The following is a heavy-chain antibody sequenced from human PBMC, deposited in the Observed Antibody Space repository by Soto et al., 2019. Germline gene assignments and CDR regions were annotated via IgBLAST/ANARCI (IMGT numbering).Heavy chain of an antibody. V-gene: IGHV1-8*01. CDR3: ARAPGTRPYYYYYYMDV. D-gene: IGHD1-1*01. Sequence: GASVKVSCKASGYTFTSYDINWVRQATGQGLEWMGWMNPNSGNTGYAQKFQGRVTMTRNTSISTAYMELSSLRSEDTAVYYCARAPGTRPYYYYYYMDVWGKGTKVTVSS. CDR1: GYTFTSYD. J-gene: IGHJ6*03. CDR2: MNPNSGNT.